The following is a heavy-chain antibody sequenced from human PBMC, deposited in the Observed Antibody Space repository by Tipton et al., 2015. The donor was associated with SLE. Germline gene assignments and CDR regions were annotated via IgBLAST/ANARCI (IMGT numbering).Heavy chain of an antibody. J-gene: IGHJ4*02. V-gene: IGHV5-51*01. Sequence: VQLVQSGAEVKKPGESLKISCKGSGYSFSTHWIGWVRQMPVTGLEWMGIMYPGDSYATYSPSFQGQVTISVDRSISTAYLQWSSLKASDTAIYYCVRQTGANWGFDYWGQGTLVTVSS. CDR2: MYPGDSYA. CDR3: VRQTGANWGFDY. D-gene: IGHD7-27*01. CDR1: GYSFSTHW.